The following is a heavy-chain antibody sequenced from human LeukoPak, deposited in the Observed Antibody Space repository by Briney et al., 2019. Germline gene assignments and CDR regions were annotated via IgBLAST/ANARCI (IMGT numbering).Heavy chain of an antibody. CDR1: GFAFSDSY. V-gene: IGHV3-11*06. Sequence: GGSLRLSCAASGFAFSDSYMTWVRQAPGKGLEWLSYISGNSGDTNYADSVKGRFTISRDNAKNSLYLQMNSLRVEDTAVYYCARDPRTVRIWGQGTLVTVSS. CDR3: ARDPRTVRI. D-gene: IGHD1-1*01. J-gene: IGHJ4*02. CDR2: ISGNSGDT.